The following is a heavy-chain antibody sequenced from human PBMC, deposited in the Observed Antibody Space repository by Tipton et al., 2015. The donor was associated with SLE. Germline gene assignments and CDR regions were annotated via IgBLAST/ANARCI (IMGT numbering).Heavy chain of an antibody. J-gene: IGHJ4*02. D-gene: IGHD7-27*01. CDR2: IYYSGST. CDR1: GGSISSYY. Sequence: TLSLTCTVSGGSISSYYWSWIRQPPGKGLEWIGYIYYSGSTNYNPSLKSRVTISVDTSKNQFSLKLNSVTAADTAVYYCARDNYLGMFDYWGQGTLVTVSS. CDR3: ARDNYLGMFDY. V-gene: IGHV4-59*01.